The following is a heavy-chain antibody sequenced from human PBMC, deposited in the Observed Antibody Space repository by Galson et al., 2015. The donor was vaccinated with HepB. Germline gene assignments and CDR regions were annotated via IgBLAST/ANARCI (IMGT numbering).Heavy chain of an antibody. CDR1: GFSLSTSGMC. V-gene: IGHV2-70*01. D-gene: IGHD6-19*01. Sequence: PALVKPTQTLTLTCTFSGFSLSTSGMCVSWIRQPPGKALEWLALIDWDDDKYYSTSLKTRLTISKDTSKNQVVLTMTNMDPVDTATYYCARINGIRDSSGWYSRSNYYYYGMDVWGQGTTVTVSS. CDR3: ARINGIRDSSGWYSRSNYYYYGMDV. J-gene: IGHJ6*02. CDR2: IDWDDDK.